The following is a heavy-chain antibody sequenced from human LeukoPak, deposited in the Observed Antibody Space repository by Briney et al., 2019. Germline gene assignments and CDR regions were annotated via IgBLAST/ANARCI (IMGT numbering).Heavy chain of an antibody. D-gene: IGHD3-22*01. CDR3: ARDRTGYYYYDSSGYFPTLDY. J-gene: IGHJ4*02. Sequence: ASVTVSCKASGYTFTSYGISWVRQAPGQGLEWMGWISAYNGNTNYAQKLQGRVTMTTDTSTSTAYMELRSLRSDDTAVYYCARDRTGYYYYDSSGYFPTLDYWGQGTLVTVSS. CDR1: GYTFTSYG. CDR2: ISAYNGNT. V-gene: IGHV1-18*01.